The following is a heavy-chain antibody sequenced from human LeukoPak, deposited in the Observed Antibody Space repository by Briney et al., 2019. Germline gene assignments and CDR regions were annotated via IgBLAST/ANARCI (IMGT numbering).Heavy chain of an antibody. D-gene: IGHD6-13*01. CDR2: IKQDGSEK. CDR3: AGADASTWHGAKY. J-gene: IGHJ4*02. CDR1: GFTFSSYW. V-gene: IGHV3-7*01. Sequence: GGSLRLSCAASGFTFSSYWMSWVRQAPGKGLEWVANIKQDGSEKYYVDSVKGRFIISRDNAKNSLYLQMNSLSAEDTAVYYCAGADASTWHGAKYWGQGTLVTVSS.